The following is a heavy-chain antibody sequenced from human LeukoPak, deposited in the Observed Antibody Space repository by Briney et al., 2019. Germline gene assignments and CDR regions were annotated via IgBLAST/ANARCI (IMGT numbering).Heavy chain of an antibody. CDR1: GGSFSGYY. Sequence: SETLSLTCAVYGGSFSGYYWSWIRQPPGKALEWIGEINHSGSTNYNPSLKSRVTISVDTSKNQFSLKLSSVTAADTAVYYCARGPTVTTFSENRFDPWGQGTLVTVSS. J-gene: IGHJ5*02. V-gene: IGHV4-34*01. CDR2: INHSGST. CDR3: ARGPTVTTFSENRFDP. D-gene: IGHD4-17*01.